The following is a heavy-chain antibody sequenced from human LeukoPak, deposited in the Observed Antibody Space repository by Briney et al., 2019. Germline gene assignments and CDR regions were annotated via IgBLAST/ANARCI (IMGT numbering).Heavy chain of an antibody. CDR2: IYYSGST. Sequence: SETLSLTCTVSGGSISSGGYYWSWIRQHPGKGLEWIGYIYYSGSTYYNPSLKSRVTISVDTSKNQFSLKLSSVTAADTAVYYCARGRGRVAARPNYYYGMDVWGQGTTVTVSS. CDR1: GGSISSGGYY. CDR3: ARGRGRVAARPNYYYGMDV. V-gene: IGHV4-31*03. D-gene: IGHD6-6*01. J-gene: IGHJ6*02.